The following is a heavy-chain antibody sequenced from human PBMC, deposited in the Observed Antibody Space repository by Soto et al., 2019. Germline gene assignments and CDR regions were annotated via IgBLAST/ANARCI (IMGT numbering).Heavy chain of an antibody. CDR1: GFTFDDYT. CDR3: ANVGDCSSTSCHGPGYYYGMDV. V-gene: IGHV3-43*01. J-gene: IGHJ6*02. CDR2: ISWDGGST. Sequence: QPGGSLRLSCAASGFTFDDYTMHWVRQAPGKGLEWVSLISWDGGSTYYADSVKGRFTISRDNSKNSLYLQMNSLRTEDTALYYCANVGDCSSTSCHGPGYYYGMDVWGQGTTVAVSS. D-gene: IGHD2-2*01.